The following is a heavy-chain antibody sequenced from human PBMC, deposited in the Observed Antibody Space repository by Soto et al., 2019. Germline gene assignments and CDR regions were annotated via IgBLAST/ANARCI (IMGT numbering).Heavy chain of an antibody. D-gene: IGHD2-21*02. J-gene: IGHJ4*02. CDR1: GYTFTSCG. Sequence: ASVKVSCKASGYTFTSCGISWVRQAPGQGLEWMGWISAYNGNTNYAQKLQGRVTMTTDTSTSTAYMELRSLRSDDTAVYYCAREGHCGGDCYAFDYWGQGTLVTVSS. V-gene: IGHV1-18*01. CDR2: ISAYNGNT. CDR3: AREGHCGGDCYAFDY.